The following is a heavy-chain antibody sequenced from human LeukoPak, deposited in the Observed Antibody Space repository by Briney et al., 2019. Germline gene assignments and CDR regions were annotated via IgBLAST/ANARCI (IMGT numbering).Heavy chain of an antibody. CDR2: INPSGGST. CDR3: ARAYYYDSSGYYPGGDY. CDR1: GGTFSSYA. D-gene: IGHD3-22*01. Sequence: GSSVKVSCKASGGTFSSYAISWVRQAPGQGLEWMGIINPSGGSTSYAQKFQGRVTMTRDTSTSTVYMELSSLRSEDTAVYYCARAYYYDSSGYYPGGDYWGQGTLVTVSS. V-gene: IGHV1-46*01. J-gene: IGHJ4*02.